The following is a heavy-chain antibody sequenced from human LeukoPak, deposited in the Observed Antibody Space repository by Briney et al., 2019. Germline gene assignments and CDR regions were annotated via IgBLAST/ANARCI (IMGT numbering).Heavy chain of an antibody. D-gene: IGHD2-15*01. CDR1: GLTVSSNY. CDR3: AKNLYCGGGSCYPSALGMDV. V-gene: IGHV3-53*01. Sequence: GGSLRLSCAVSGLTVSSNYMSWVRRAPGKGLEWVSVIFSGGGTNYADSVKGRFSISRDNSKNTLYLQMNSLRAEDTAVYYCAKNLYCGGGSCYPSALGMDVWGQGTTVIVSS. CDR2: IFSGGGT. J-gene: IGHJ6*02.